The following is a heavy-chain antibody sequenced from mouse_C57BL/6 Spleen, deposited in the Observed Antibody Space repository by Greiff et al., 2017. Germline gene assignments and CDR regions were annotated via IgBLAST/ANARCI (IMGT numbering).Heavy chain of an antibody. CDR3: ARHITGTWDY. Sequence: EVQVVESGGDLVKPGGSLKLSCAASGFTFSSYGMSWVRQTPDKRLEWVATISSGGSYTYYPDSVKGRFTISRDNAKNTLYLQISGLKSEDTAMYYCARHITGTWDYWGQGTTLTVSS. D-gene: IGHD4-1*01. CDR2: ISSGGSYT. J-gene: IGHJ2*01. CDR1: GFTFSSYG. V-gene: IGHV5-6*01.